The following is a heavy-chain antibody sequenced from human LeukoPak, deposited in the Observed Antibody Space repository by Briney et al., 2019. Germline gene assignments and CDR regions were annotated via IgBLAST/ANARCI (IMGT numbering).Heavy chain of an antibody. V-gene: IGHV3-23*01. CDR2: ISGSGSSI. CDR3: AKEPNLSFYYMAD. J-gene: IGHJ6*03. CDR1: GFSFSTSG. Sequence: PGGPLRLSCAASGFSFSTSGMSWVRQTPEKGLEWVSSISGSGSSIFYTDSVKGRFTISRDNSNSTLYLQMTSLRADDTAIYYCAKEPNLSFYYMADWGKGTTVTISS. D-gene: IGHD1-14*01.